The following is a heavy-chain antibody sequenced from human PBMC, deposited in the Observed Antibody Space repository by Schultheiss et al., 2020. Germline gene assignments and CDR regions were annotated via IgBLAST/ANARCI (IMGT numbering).Heavy chain of an antibody. Sequence: SETLSLTCAVYGGSFSGYYWSWIRQPPGKGLEWIGEINHSGSTNYNPSLKSRVTIPVDTSKNKFSLKLSSVTAADTAVYYCASDVGYDYIPYYGMDVWGQGTTVTVSS. CDR2: INHSGST. V-gene: IGHV4-34*01. J-gene: IGHJ6*02. D-gene: IGHD5-12*01. CDR3: ASDVGYDYIPYYGMDV. CDR1: GGSFSGYY.